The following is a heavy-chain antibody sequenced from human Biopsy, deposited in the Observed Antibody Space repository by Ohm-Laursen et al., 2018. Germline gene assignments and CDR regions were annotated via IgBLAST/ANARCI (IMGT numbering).Heavy chain of an antibody. Sequence: SLRLSCTASGFNVNNKFMSWVRQAPGKGLEWVSAIYGDDRTYYADSVKGRFTISRDNPKNTLYLQMNSLRVEDTAVYYCARDMSHLYGLDVWGQGTRVTVSS. V-gene: IGHV3-53*01. J-gene: IGHJ6*02. D-gene: IGHD2-2*02. CDR2: IYGDDRT. CDR1: GFNVNNKF. CDR3: ARDMSHLYGLDV.